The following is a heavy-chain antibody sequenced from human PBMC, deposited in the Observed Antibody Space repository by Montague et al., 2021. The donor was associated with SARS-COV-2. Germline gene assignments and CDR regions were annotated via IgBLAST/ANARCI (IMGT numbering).Heavy chain of an antibody. Sequence: SETLSLTCTVSGGAMSSYYWSWIRQPPGKGLEWIGYICYSGSTNYNPSLKSRVTISVDTPKNQFSLKLSSVTAADTAAYYCARHGCSSGRHRCGFDPWGQETLVPVPS. V-gene: IGHV4-59*08. D-gene: IGHD6-19*01. CDR3: ARHGCSSGRHRCGFDP. J-gene: IGHJ5*02. CDR1: GGAMSSYY. CDR2: ICYSGST.